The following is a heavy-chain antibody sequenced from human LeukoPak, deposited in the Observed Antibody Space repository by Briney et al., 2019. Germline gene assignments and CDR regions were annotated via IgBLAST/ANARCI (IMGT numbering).Heavy chain of an antibody. D-gene: IGHD4-11*01. J-gene: IGHJ4*02. CDR2: ISSSGSTI. Sequence: PGGSLRLSCAASGFTFSSYEMNWVRQAPGKGLEWVSYISSSGSTIYYADSVKGRFTISRDNTKNSLYLQMNSLRAEDTAVYYCARVRYSKTTDYWGQGTLVTVSS. CDR3: ARVRYSKTTDY. V-gene: IGHV3-48*03. CDR1: GFTFSSYE.